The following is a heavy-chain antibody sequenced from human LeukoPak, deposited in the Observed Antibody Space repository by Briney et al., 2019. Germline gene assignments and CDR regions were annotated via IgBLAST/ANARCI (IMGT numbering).Heavy chain of an antibody. V-gene: IGHV3-21*01. CDR2: ISSSSSYI. Sequence: GGSLRLSCAASGFTFSSYSMNWVRQAPGKGLEWVSSISSSSSYIYYADSVKGRFTIPRDNAKNSLYLQMNSLRAEDTAVYYCARDRYCSGGSCYCYDYWGQGTLVTVSS. J-gene: IGHJ4*02. CDR3: ARDRYCSGGSCYCYDY. CDR1: GFTFSSYS. D-gene: IGHD2-15*01.